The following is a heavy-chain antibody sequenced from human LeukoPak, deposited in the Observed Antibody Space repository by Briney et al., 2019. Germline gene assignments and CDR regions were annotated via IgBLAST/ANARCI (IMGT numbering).Heavy chain of an antibody. CDR2: IIPIFGTS. CDR3: ARVVNPRYCNSPSCYWKGWFHP. CDR1: GGTLSRFG. D-gene: IGHD2-2*01. V-gene: IGHV1-69*13. J-gene: IGHJ5*02. Sequence: GASVKVSCKTSGGTLSRFGISWVRQAPGQGLEWMGGIIPIFGTSNYAQKFQGRVTITADESTSTAYMELSSLRSEDTAVYYCARVVNPRYCNSPSCYWKGWFHPWGQGTLVTVSS.